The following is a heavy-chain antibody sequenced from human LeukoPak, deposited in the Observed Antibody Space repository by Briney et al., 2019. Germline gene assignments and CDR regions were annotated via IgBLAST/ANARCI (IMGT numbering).Heavy chain of an antibody. CDR1: GGSISSGRYY. CDR2: IYYSVST. J-gene: IGHJ1*01. Sequence: SETLSLTCTVFGGSISSGRYYWGWIRQPPGKGLEWIGSIYYSVSTYYNPPLKSRVPVSVDTSKNQFSLTLSSVTAADTAVYYCARHPTVTTFYVHHWGQGTLVTVSS. CDR3: ARHPTVTTFYVHH. V-gene: IGHV4-39*01. D-gene: IGHD4-17*01.